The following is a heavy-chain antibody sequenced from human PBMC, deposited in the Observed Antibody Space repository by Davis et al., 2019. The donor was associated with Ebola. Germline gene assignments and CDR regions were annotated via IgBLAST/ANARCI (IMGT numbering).Heavy chain of an antibody. Sequence: GESLKISCAASGFTFSSYAMSWVRQAPGKGLEWVSAISGSGGSTYYADSVKGRFTISRDNSKNTLYQQMNSLRAEDTAVYYCARHDYGDSHFDYWGQGTLVTVSS. CDR3: ARHDYGDSHFDY. V-gene: IGHV3-23*01. CDR1: GFTFSSYA. CDR2: ISGSGGST. D-gene: IGHD4-17*01. J-gene: IGHJ4*02.